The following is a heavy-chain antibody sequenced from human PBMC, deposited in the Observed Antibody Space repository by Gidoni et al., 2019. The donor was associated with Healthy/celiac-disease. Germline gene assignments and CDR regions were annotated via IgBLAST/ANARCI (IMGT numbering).Heavy chain of an antibody. V-gene: IGHV3-23*01. CDR2: ISGIGGNT. Sequence: EVQLLESGGGLVQPGGSLRLSCAASGFTFSTYAMSWVRKAPGKGLELVSVISGIGGNTYYADSVNGRFTISRDNSKNTLYLQMNSLRAEDTAVYYCAKGPTTTVTTNRHWYFDLWGRGTLVTVSS. D-gene: IGHD4-17*01. J-gene: IGHJ2*01. CDR1: GFTFSTYA. CDR3: AKGPTTTVTTNRHWYFDL.